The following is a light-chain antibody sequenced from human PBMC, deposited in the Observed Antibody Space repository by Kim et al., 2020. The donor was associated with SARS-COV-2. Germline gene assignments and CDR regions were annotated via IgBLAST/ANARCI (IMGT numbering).Light chain of an antibody. J-gene: IGLJ2*01. CDR3: QVWDGSSDHVV. CDR1: NIGTKS. Sequence: APGKTATISRGGNNIGTKSVPWYLQKSGRDPVMISYYESDRPAGIPERFYGSNAGNTATLTIRRVEAGDEADYYCQVWDGSSDHVVFGGGTQLTVL. V-gene: IGLV3-21*04. CDR2: YES.